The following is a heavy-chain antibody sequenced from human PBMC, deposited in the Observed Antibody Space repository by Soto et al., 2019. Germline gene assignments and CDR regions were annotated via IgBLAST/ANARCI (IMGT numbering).Heavy chain of an antibody. J-gene: IGHJ6*02. Sequence: EVQLVESGGGLVQPGGSLRLSCAASGFTFSSYSMNWVRQAPGKGLEWVSYISSSSASIYYADSVKGRFTSSRDNAKKSLYLQLSSLRAEDTAVYYWAGPYGMGVWGQGTTVAVSS. V-gene: IGHV3-48*01. CDR3: AGPYGMGV. CDR2: ISSSSASI. CDR1: GFTFSSYS.